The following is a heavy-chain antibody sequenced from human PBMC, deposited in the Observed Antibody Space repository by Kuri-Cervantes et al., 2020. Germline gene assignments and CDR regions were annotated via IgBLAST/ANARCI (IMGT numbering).Heavy chain of an antibody. V-gene: IGHV3-21*01. CDR3: ARVRDGYNPPVIDY. J-gene: IGHJ4*02. Sequence: GESLKISCAASGFTFSSYGMHWVRQAPGKGLEWVSSISSSSSYIYYADSVKGRFTISRDNAKNSLYLQMNSLRAEDTAVYYCARVRDGYNPPVIDYWGQGTLVTVSS. D-gene: IGHD5-24*01. CDR1: GFTFSSYG. CDR2: ISSSSSYI.